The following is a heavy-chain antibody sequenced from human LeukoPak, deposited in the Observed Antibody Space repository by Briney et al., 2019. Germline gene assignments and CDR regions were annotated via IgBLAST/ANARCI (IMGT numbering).Heavy chain of an antibody. CDR2: IFYSGTT. D-gene: IGHD3-22*01. Sequence: SETLSLTCFVSGDSISTDRYYWAWFRQPPGKAPEWIGAIFYSGTTYYTPSLESRVTISIDTSKNHFSLRLTSMTAADTAVYYCARTTGYSRDWGQGRLVTVSA. CDR1: GDSISTDRYY. J-gene: IGHJ4*02. CDR3: ARTTGYSRD. V-gene: IGHV4-39*02.